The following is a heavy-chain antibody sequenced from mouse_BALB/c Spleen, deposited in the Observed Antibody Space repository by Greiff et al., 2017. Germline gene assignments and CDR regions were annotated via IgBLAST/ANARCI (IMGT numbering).Heavy chain of an antibody. D-gene: IGHD1-2*01. CDR1: GDSITSGY. J-gene: IGHJ4*01. V-gene: IGHV3-8*02. Sequence: EVKLMESGPSLVKPSQTLSLTCSVTGDSITSGYWNWIRKFPGNKLEYMGYISYSGSTYYNPSLKSRISITRDTSKNQYYLQLNSVTTEDTATYYCARFTTATSGAMDYWGQGTSVTVSS. CDR2: ISYSGST. CDR3: ARFTTATSGAMDY.